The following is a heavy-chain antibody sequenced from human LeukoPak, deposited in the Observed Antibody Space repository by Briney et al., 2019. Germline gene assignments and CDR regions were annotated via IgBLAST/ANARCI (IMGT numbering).Heavy chain of an antibody. D-gene: IGHD3-22*01. CDR2: IKQDGSEK. CDR3: ARDDYYDSSGYYTNWFDP. V-gene: IGHV3-7*01. Sequence: PGGSLRLSCAASGFTFSSYWMSWVRQAPGKGLEWVANIKQDGSEKYYVDSVKGRFTISRDNAKDSLYLQMNSLRAEDTAVYCCARDDYYDSSGYYTNWFDPWGQGTLVTVSS. CDR1: GFTFSSYW. J-gene: IGHJ5*02.